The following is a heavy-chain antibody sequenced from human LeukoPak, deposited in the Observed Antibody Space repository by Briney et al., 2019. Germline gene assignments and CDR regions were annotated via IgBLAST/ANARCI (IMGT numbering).Heavy chain of an antibody. CDR1: GYTFTSYG. Sequence: GASVKVSCKASGYTFTSYGISWVRQAPGQGLEWMGWISAYNGNTNYAQKLQGRVTMTTDTSTSTAYMELRSLRSDDTAVYYCARDLLTYYDFWSGYFYWSISSFDYWGQGTLVTVSS. J-gene: IGHJ4*02. CDR3: ARDLLTYYDFWSGYFYWSISSFDY. V-gene: IGHV1-18*01. D-gene: IGHD3-3*01. CDR2: ISAYNGNT.